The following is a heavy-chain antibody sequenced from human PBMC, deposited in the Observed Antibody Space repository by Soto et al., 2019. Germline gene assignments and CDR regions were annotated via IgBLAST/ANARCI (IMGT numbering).Heavy chain of an antibody. CDR3: AKATTNGGWFNPFDS. V-gene: IGHV3-23*01. D-gene: IGHD6-19*01. CDR1: GFSFVNYA. CDR2: LSGSGTST. Sequence: GGSLRLSCAASGFSFVNYAMNWVRQAPGKGLEWVSGLSGSGTSTYYADSVKGRCTISRDNSRDTLFLQMNSLTADDTAVYYCAKATTNGGWFNPFDSWGQGALVTVPQ. J-gene: IGHJ4*02.